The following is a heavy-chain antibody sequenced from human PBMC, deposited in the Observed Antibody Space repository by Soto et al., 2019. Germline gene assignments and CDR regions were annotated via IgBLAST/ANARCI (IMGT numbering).Heavy chain of an antibody. CDR3: ARVLVPGYYYYGMDV. Sequence: GGSLRLSCAASGFTVSSNYMSWVRQAPGKGLEWVSVIYSGGSTYYADSVKGRFTISRDNSKNTLYLQMNSLRAEDTAVYYCARVLVPGYYYYGMDVWGQGTTVTVSS. V-gene: IGHV3-53*01. CDR1: GFTVSSNY. CDR2: IYSGGST. J-gene: IGHJ6*02. D-gene: IGHD2-2*01.